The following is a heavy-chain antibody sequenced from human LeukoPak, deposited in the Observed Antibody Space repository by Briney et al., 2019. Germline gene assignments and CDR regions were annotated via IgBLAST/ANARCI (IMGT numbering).Heavy chain of an antibody. D-gene: IGHD7-27*01. CDR3: AKARATGDGAFDI. CDR1: GFTVSSNY. Sequence: GGSLRLSCAASGFTVSSNYMSWVRQAPGKGLEWVSVIYSGGSTYYADSVKGRFTISRDNSKNTLYLQMNSLRAEDTAVYYCAKARATGDGAFDIWGQGTMVTVSS. CDR2: IYSGGST. V-gene: IGHV3-53*01. J-gene: IGHJ3*02.